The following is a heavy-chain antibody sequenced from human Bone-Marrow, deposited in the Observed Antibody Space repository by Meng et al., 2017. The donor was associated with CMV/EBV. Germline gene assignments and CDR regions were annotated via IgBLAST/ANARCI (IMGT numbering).Heavy chain of an antibody. J-gene: IGHJ4*02. CDR1: GGSINNYY. CDR3: ARHYDFWSFDY. D-gene: IGHD3-3*01. V-gene: IGHV4-59*05. Sequence: SETLSLTCTVSGGSINNYYWSWIRQPPGKGLEWIGSIYYSGSTYYNPSLKSRVTISVDTSKNQFSLKLSSVTAADTAVYYCARHYDFWSFDYWGQGTLVTVSS. CDR2: IYYSGST.